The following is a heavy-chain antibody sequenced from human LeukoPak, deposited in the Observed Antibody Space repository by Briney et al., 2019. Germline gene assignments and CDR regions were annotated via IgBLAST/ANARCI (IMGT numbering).Heavy chain of an antibody. Sequence: GSLRLSCAASGFTFSSYGMHWVRQAPGKGLEWVAVISYDGSNKYYADSVKGRFTISRDNSKNTLYLQMNSLRAEDTAVYYCAKETWEALDYWGQGTLVTVSS. CDR2: ISYDGSNK. V-gene: IGHV3-30*18. D-gene: IGHD1-26*01. J-gene: IGHJ4*02. CDR3: AKETWEALDY. CDR1: GFTFSSYG.